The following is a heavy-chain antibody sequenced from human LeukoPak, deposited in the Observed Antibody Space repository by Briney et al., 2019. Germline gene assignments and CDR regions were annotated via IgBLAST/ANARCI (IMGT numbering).Heavy chain of an antibody. Sequence: PGGSLRLSCAASGFTFSSYAMSWVRQAPGKGLEWVSAISGDGDNTYYADSVKGRFTISRDNSKSTLCLQMNSLRAEDTAVYYCAKERNWGFFDYWGQGTLVTVSS. CDR3: AKERNWGFFDY. CDR2: ISGDGDNT. V-gene: IGHV3-23*01. J-gene: IGHJ4*02. CDR1: GFTFSSYA. D-gene: IGHD7-27*01.